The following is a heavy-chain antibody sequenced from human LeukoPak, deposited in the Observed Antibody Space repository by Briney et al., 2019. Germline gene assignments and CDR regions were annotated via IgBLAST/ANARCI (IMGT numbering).Heavy chain of an antibody. CDR2: ISYDGSNK. CDR3: AKGSSSGSFDH. Sequence: GGSLRLSCAASGFTFSSYGMHWVRQAPGKGLEWVAFISYDGSNKYYADSVKGRFTISRDNSKNTLYLQMNSLRAEDTAVYYCAKGSSSGSFDHWGQGTLVTVSS. D-gene: IGHD6-6*01. V-gene: IGHV3-30*18. J-gene: IGHJ4*02. CDR1: GFTFSSYG.